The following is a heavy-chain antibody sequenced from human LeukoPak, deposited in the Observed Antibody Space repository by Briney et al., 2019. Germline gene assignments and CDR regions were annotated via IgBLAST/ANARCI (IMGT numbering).Heavy chain of an antibody. CDR1: GFTVSSNY. Sequence: GGSLRLSCAASGFTVSSNYMSWVRQAPGKGLEWVSVIYTGGSTYYADSVKGRFTISRDNSKNALYLQMNSLRAEDTAVYYCARALQLWSPFDYWGQGTLVTVSS. CDR3: ARALQLWSPFDY. V-gene: IGHV3-66*01. CDR2: IYTGGST. D-gene: IGHD5-18*01. J-gene: IGHJ4*02.